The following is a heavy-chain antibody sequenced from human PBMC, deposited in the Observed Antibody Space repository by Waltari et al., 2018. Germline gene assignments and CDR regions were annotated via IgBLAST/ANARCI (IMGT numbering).Heavy chain of an antibody. D-gene: IGHD3-9*01. CDR2: ISSGISYI. J-gene: IGHJ4*02. Sequence: EVQLVGSGGGLVKPGGSLRLSCAASGFTFRSYTMNWVRQAPGKGLEWVSSISSGISYIFYADSVKGRFTISRDNAKNSLYLQMNSLRVEDTAVYYCAREWGVMVGTAGYYFDYWGQGSLVTVSS. CDR3: AREWGVMVGTAGYYFDY. CDR1: GFTFRSYT. V-gene: IGHV3-21*01.